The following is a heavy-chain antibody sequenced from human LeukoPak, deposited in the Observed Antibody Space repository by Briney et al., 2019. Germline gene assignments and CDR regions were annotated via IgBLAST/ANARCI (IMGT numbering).Heavy chain of an antibody. CDR1: GFTFNNYA. V-gene: IGHV3-30-3*01. CDR3: ARVGWEVTIFPRYYFDY. Sequence: PGGSLRLSCAASGFTFNNYAMHWVRQAPGKGLEWVAVISYDGSNKYYADSVKGRFTTSRDNSKNTLSLQMNSLRAEDTAVYYCARVGWEVTIFPRYYFDYWGQEPWSPSPQ. J-gene: IGHJ4*01. CDR2: ISYDGSNK. D-gene: IGHD3-9*01.